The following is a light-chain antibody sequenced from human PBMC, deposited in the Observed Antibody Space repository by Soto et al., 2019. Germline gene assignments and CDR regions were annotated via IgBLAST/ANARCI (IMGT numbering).Light chain of an antibody. J-gene: IGKJ4*02. CDR1: APLSTSY. CDR3: QQYGASPPAT. Sequence: EIVLTQSPGALSLSPGEGATLRCSASAPLSTSYVAWYRQRRGQPPKLLIYSTSTRAADISPRFSGSGSGTDFTLAISDLAAEDSATYYCQQYGASPPATCGGGPRVEI. V-gene: IGKV3-20*01. CDR2: STS.